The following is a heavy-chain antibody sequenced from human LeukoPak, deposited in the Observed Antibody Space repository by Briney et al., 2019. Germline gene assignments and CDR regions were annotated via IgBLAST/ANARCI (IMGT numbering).Heavy chain of an antibody. Sequence: SETLSLTCTVSDGSISSYYWSWIRQPPGKGLEWIGHIYDSGSTNYNPSLKSRVAISVDTSKNQFSLKLSSVTAADTAVYYCARHLGGSGSHDAFDIWGQGTMVTVSS. CDR2: IYDSGST. CDR1: DGSISSYY. V-gene: IGHV4-59*08. J-gene: IGHJ3*02. D-gene: IGHD3-10*01. CDR3: ARHLGGSGSHDAFDI.